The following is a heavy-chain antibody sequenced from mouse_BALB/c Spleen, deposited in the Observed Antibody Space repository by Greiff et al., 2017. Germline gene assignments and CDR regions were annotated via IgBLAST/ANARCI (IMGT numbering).Heavy chain of an antibody. CDR2: IRSNSNNYAT. CDR1: GFTFTTYA. CDR3: VRDYGNSYYFDY. J-gene: IGHJ2*01. D-gene: IGHD2-1*01. Sequence: EVQLVESGGGLVQPKGSLKLSCAASGFTFTTYAMNWVRQAPGKGLEWVACIRSNSNNYATYSADSVKDRFTISRDDSQSMLYLQMNNLKTEDTAMYYCVRDYGNSYYFDYWGQGTTLTVSS. V-gene: IGHV10-1*02.